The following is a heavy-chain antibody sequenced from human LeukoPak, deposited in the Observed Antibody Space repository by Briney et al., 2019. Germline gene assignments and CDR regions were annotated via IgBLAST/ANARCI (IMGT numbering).Heavy chain of an antibody. D-gene: IGHD3-10*02. CDR2: ISSSGSTI. CDR1: GFTFSSYE. CDR3: AELGITMIGGV. Sequence: GGSLRLSCAASGFTFSSYEMKWVCQAPGKGLEWGSYISSSGSTIYYADSVKGRFTISRDNAKNSLYLQMNSLRAEDTAVYYCAELGITMIGGVWGKGTTVTISS. V-gene: IGHV3-48*03. J-gene: IGHJ6*04.